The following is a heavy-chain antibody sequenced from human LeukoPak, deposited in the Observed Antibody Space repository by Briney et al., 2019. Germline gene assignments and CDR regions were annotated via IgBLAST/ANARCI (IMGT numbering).Heavy chain of an antibody. D-gene: IGHD2-21*02. CDR3: TTGVIAYCGGDCYSNY. V-gene: IGHV3-15*01. CDR1: GFTFSNAW. CDR2: IKSKTDGGTT. Sequence: GGSLRLSCAASGFTFSNAWMSWVRQAPGKGLEWVGRIKSKTDGGTTDYAAPVKGRFTTSRDDSKNTLYLQMNSLKTEDTAVYYCTTGVIAYCGGDCYSNYWGQGTLVTVSS. J-gene: IGHJ4*02.